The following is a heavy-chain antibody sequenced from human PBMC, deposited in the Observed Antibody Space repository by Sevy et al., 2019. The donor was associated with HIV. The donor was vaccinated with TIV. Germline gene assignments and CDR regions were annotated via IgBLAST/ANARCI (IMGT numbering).Heavy chain of an antibody. Sequence: GGSLRLSCAASGFTFSDYYMGWFRQAPGKGLEWVSYISSSGALVFYADSVEGRFTISRGNAKNSLFLQRNSLGAEDTAIYYCARAGDVYCTESDCNKNWFDPWGQGTLVTVSS. CDR1: GFTFSDYY. CDR2: ISSSGALV. J-gene: IGHJ5*02. CDR3: ARAGDVYCTESDCNKNWFDP. V-gene: IGHV3-11*01. D-gene: IGHD2-8*02.